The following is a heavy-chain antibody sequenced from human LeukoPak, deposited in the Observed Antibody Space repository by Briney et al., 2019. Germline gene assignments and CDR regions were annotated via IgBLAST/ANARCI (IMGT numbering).Heavy chain of an antibody. CDR2: IYYRGST. J-gene: IGHJ4*02. V-gene: IGHV4-59*01. CDR1: GGSISIYY. Sequence: SETLSLPCTVSGGSISIYYWICIRQPTEKGREGIGYIYYRGSTNYNPSLKSRVTISVDTSKNQFSLKLSSVTAADTAVYYCASHTRGVNIHRIDYWGQGTLVTVSS. CDR3: ASHTRGVNIHRIDY. D-gene: IGHD3-10*01.